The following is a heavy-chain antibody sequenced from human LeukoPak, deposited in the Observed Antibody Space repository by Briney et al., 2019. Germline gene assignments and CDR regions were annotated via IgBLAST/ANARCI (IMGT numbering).Heavy chain of an antibody. CDR3: ARARATGPNDY. CDR2: ISYDGSNK. J-gene: IGHJ4*02. CDR1: GFTFSSYA. Sequence: GGSLRLSCAASGFTFSSYAMHWVRQAPGKGLEWVAVISYDGSNKYYADSVKGRFTISRDNSKNTLYLQMNSLRAEDTAVYYCARARATGPNDYWGQGTLVTVSS. D-gene: IGHD5-24*01. V-gene: IGHV3-30-3*01.